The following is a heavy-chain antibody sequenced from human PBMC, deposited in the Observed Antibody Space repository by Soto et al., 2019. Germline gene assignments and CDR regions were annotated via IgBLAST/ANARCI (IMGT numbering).Heavy chain of an antibody. CDR3: AKALGELSPESFDY. CDR1: GFTFSDYA. J-gene: IGHJ4*02. CDR2: ISYDGSNQ. D-gene: IGHD3-16*02. V-gene: IGHV3-30*18. Sequence: QVQLVESGGGVVQPGRSLRLSCAASGFTFSDYAMHWVRQAPGKGLEWVAIISYDGSNQYYADSVKGRFTISRDTFKNTLYLQRSSLRADDTAVYYCAKALGELSPESFDYWGQGILVTVSS.